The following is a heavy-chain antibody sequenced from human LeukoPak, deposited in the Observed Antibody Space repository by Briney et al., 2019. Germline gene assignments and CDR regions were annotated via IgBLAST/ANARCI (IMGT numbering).Heavy chain of an antibody. J-gene: IGHJ3*02. D-gene: IGHD7-27*01. V-gene: IGHV1-2*02. Sequence: ASVKVSCKASGYTFTVYYMHWVRQAPGQGLEWMGWINPNSGGTNYAQNFQGRVTMTRDTSISTAYMELSRLRSDDTVVYYCARDGNWGSLRGAFDIWGQGTMVTVSS. CDR3: ARDGNWGSLRGAFDI. CDR2: INPNSGGT. CDR1: GYTFTVYY.